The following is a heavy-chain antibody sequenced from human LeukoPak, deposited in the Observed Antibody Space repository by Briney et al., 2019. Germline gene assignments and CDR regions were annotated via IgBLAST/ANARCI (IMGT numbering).Heavy chain of an antibody. D-gene: IGHD2-2*01. CDR1: GYTLTGYY. V-gene: IGHV1-2*02. CDR3: ARARRYCSSTSCQHTNWFDP. J-gene: IGHJ5*02. Sequence: ASVKVSCKASGYTLTGYYMHWVRQAPGQGLEWMGWINPNSGGTNYAQKFQGRVTMTTDTSISTAYMELSRLRSDDTAVYYCARARRYCSSTSCQHTNWFDPWGQGTLVTVSS. CDR2: INPNSGGT.